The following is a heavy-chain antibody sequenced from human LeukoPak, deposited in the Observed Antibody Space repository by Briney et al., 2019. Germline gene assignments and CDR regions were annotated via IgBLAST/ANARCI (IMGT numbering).Heavy chain of an antibody. CDR1: GGSFSGYY. Sequence: SETLSLTCAVYGGSFSGYYWSWIRQPPGKGLEWIGEINHSGSTNYNPSLKSRVTISVDTSKNQFSLKLSSVSAADTAVYYCARGRRNHDSSGYYGTYYYYYYKDVWGKGTTVNVSS. D-gene: IGHD3-22*01. CDR3: ARGRRNHDSSGYYGTYYYYYYKDV. CDR2: INHSGST. V-gene: IGHV4-34*01. J-gene: IGHJ6*03.